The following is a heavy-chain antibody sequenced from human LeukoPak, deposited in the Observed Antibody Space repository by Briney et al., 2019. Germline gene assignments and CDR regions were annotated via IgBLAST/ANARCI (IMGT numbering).Heavy chain of an antibody. Sequence: PSQTLSLTCTVSGGSISSGGYYWSWIRQHPGKGLEWIGYIYYSGSTNYNPSLKSRVTISVDTSKNQFSLKLSSVTAADTAVYYCAIKISQWLALGYWGQGTLVTVSS. V-gene: IGHV4-31*03. CDR1: GGSISSGGYY. J-gene: IGHJ4*02. D-gene: IGHD6-19*01. CDR3: AIKISQWLALGY. CDR2: IYYSGST.